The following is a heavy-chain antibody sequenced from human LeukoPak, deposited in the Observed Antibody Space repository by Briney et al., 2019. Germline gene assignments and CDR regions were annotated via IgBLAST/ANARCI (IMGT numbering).Heavy chain of an antibody. CDR3: ARAQSMIVGGRRTNWFDP. J-gene: IGHJ5*02. CDR2: INPNSGNT. Sequence: ASVKVSCKASGYTFTSYDINWVRQATGQGLEWMGWINPNSGNTGYAQKFQGRVTMTRNTSISTAYVELSSLRSEDTAVYYCARAQSMIVGGRRTNWFDPWGQGTLVTVSS. CDR1: GYTFTSYD. V-gene: IGHV1-8*01. D-gene: IGHD3-22*01.